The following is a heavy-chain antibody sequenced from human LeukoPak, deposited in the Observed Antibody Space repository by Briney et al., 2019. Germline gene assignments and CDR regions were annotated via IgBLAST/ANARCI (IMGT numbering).Heavy chain of an antibody. CDR1: GYSISSGYY. Sequence: SETLSLTCTVSGYSISSGYYWSWIRQPPGKGLEWIGYIYYSGSTNYNPSLKSRVTISVDTSKNQFSLKLSSVTAADTAVYYCARDSGSYPGHFDYWGQGTLVTVSS. CDR2: IYYSGST. V-gene: IGHV4-61*01. J-gene: IGHJ4*02. CDR3: ARDSGSYPGHFDY. D-gene: IGHD1-26*01.